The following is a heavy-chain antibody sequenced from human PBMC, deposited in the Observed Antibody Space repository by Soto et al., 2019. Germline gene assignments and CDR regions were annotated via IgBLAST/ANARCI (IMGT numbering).Heavy chain of an antibody. CDR2: INPSGGST. CDR1: GYTFTSYY. J-gene: IGHJ6*02. CDR3: GREGYYSGSGTYSPPRYYGMDV. Sequence: WASVKVSCKASGYTFTSYYMHWVRQAPGQGLEWMGIINPSGGSTRYAQKFQGRVTMTRDTSTSTVYMELRGLRSDDTAVYFWGREGYYSGSGTYSPPRYYGMDVWGQGTTVTVSS. D-gene: IGHD3-10*01. V-gene: IGHV1-46*01.